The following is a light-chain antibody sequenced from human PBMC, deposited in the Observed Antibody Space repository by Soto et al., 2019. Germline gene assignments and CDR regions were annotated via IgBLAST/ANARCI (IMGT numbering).Light chain of an antibody. V-gene: IGKV1-39*01. CDR1: QNIYNY. CDR3: EQTYSTPVT. CDR2: AAS. Sequence: DIQMTQSPCSLSASVGDRVTVTCRTSQNIYNYLNWYQQKPGKAPKLLIYAASSVQSGVPLRFSGTGSGTDFTLTISSLQPEDFATYYCEQTYSTPVTFGQGTRLEIK. J-gene: IGKJ5*01.